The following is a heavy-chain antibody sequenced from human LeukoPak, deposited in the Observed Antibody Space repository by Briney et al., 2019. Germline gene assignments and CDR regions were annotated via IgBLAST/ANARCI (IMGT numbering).Heavy chain of an antibody. J-gene: IGHJ1*01. D-gene: IGHD3-10*01. CDR1: GGSISSSSFH. V-gene: IGHV4-39*01. CDR3: YTYGLGLEYFQH. Sequence: PSETLSLTCNVSGGSISSSSFHWGWIRQPPGKGLEWIGSIHYSGSTYYTPSLKSRVTISVDTSKNQFSLKPSSVTAADTAVYYCYTYGLGLEYFQHWGQGTLVTVSS. CDR2: IHYSGST.